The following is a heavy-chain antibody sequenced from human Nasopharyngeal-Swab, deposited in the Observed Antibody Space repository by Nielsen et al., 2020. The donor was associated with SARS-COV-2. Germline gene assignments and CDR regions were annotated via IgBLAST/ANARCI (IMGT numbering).Heavy chain of an antibody. Sequence: RQAPGKGLEWIGYIYYSGSTYSNPSLKSRVTISVDTSKNQFSLKLSSVTAADTAVYYCARERGGPRDDSSGYLYYFDYWGQGTLVTVSS. CDR3: ARERGGPRDDSSGYLYYFDY. CDR2: IYYSGST. V-gene: IGHV4-30-4*01. D-gene: IGHD3-22*01. J-gene: IGHJ4*02.